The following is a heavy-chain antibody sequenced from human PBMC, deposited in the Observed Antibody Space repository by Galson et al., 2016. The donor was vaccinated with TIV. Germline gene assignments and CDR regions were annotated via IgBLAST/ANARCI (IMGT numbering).Heavy chain of an antibody. CDR1: ELIVSSNY. V-gene: IGHV3-66*02. J-gene: IGHJ6*02. D-gene: IGHD2-21*01. CDR3: ARDRRHCGNECYLYYYYGMDV. Sequence: SLRLSCAASELIVSSNYMSWVRQAPGKGLEWVSLISSGGTTSYADSVRGRFTISRDNSNNLVYPQMNNLRPEDTAVYYCARDRRHCGNECYLYYYYGMDVWCQGATVNVAS. CDR2: ISSGGTT.